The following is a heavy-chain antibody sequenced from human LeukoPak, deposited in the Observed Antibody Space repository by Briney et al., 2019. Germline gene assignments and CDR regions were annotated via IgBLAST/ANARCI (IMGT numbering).Heavy chain of an antibody. V-gene: IGHV1-69*06. CDR1: GGTFSSYA. CDR3: ASPGEWFGELKTNYYYGMDV. Sequence: SVKVSCKASGGTFSSYAISWVRQAPGQGLEWMGGIIPIFGTANYAQKFHGRVTITADNSTSTAYMELSSLRSEDTAVYYCASPGEWFGELKTNYYYGMDVWGKGTTVTVSS. J-gene: IGHJ6*04. D-gene: IGHD3-10*01. CDR2: IIPIFGTA.